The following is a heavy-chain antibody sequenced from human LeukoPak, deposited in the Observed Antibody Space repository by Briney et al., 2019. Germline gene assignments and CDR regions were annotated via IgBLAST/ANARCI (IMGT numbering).Heavy chain of an antibody. J-gene: IGHJ5*02. CDR3: AKDPLGCSSTSCQNGFDP. V-gene: IGHV3-23*01. CDR1: GFTFSSYA. Sequence: GGSLRLSCAASGFTFSSYAMSWVRQAPGKGLEWVSAISGSGGTTYYADSVKGRFTISRDNSKNTLYLEVNSLRAKDTAIYYCAKDPLGCSSTSCQNGFDPWGQGTLVTVSS. D-gene: IGHD2-2*01. CDR2: ISGSGGTT.